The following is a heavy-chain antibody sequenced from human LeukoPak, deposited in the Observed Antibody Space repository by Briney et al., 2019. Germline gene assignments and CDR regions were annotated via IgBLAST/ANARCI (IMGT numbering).Heavy chain of an antibody. V-gene: IGHV4-39*07. D-gene: IGHD3-10*01. J-gene: IGHJ6*03. CDR3: ARRGAVRGVSVVEDYYYYMDV. CDR1: GGSISSSSYY. Sequence: SETLSLTCTVSGGSISSSSYYWGWIRQPPGKGLEWIGSIYYSGSTYYNPSLKSRVTISVDTSKNQFSLKLSSVTAADTAVYYCARRGAVRGVSVVEDYYYYMDVWGKGTTVTISS. CDR2: IYYSGST.